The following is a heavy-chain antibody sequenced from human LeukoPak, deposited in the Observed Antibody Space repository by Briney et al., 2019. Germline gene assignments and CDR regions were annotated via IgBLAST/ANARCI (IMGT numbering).Heavy chain of an antibody. V-gene: IGHV3-23*01. D-gene: IGHD6-19*01. CDR1: GFTFSSYA. J-gene: IGHJ4*02. CDR2: ISGSGGST. CDR3: ARESIAVAGAPFDY. Sequence: PGGSLRLSCAASGFTFSSYAMNWVRQAPGKGLEWVSGISGSGGSTYYADSVKGRFTISRDNSKNTLYLQMNSLRAEDTAVYYCARESIAVAGAPFDYWGQGTLVTVSS.